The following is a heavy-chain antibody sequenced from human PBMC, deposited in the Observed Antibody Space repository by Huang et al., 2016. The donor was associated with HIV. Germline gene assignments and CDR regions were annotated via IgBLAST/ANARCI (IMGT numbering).Heavy chain of an antibody. CDR1: GFTFSSYS. Sequence: EVQLVESGGGLVKPGGSLRLSCAASGFTFSSYSMNWVRQAPGKVLEWVSCISSSSSYIYYADSAKGRFTISRDNAKNSLYLQMNSLRAEDTAVYYCARDWSVFRQWLAGDAFDIWGQGTMVTVSS. CDR3: ARDWSVFRQWLAGDAFDI. D-gene: IGHD6-19*01. V-gene: IGHV3-21*01. CDR2: ISSSSSYI. J-gene: IGHJ3*02.